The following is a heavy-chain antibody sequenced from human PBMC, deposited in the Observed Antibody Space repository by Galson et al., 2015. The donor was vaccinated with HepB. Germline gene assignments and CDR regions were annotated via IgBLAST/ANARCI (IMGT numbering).Heavy chain of an antibody. CDR3: ARGGPGRYCSSTSCYRGRQNYPFDY. V-gene: IGHV4-34*01. D-gene: IGHD2-2*01. Sequence: SETLSLTCAVYGGSFSGYYWSWIRQPPGKGLEWIGEINHRGSTNYNPSLKSRVTISVDTSKNQFSLKLSPVTAADTAVYYCARGGPGRYCSSTSCYRGRQNYPFDYWGQGTLVTVSS. CDR1: GGSFSGYY. J-gene: IGHJ4*02. CDR2: INHRGST.